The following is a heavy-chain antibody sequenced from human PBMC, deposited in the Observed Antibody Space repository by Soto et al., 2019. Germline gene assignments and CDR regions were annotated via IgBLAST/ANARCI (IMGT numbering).Heavy chain of an antibody. V-gene: IGHV1-18*01. Sequence: QVQLVQSGAEVKKPGASVKVSCKASGYTFTSYGIRWVRQAPGQGLEWMGWISAYNGNRNDDQKLQGRVPMATDTSKSTAYRELRRRGYDETAVYYCARDWRSIAAAGTESDYWGQGTLVTVSS. CDR1: GYTFTSYG. CDR2: ISAYNGNR. J-gene: IGHJ4*02. CDR3: ARDWRSIAAAGTESDY. D-gene: IGHD6-13*01.